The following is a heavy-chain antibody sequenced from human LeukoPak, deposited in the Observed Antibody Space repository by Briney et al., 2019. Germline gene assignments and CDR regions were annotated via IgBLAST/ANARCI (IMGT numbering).Heavy chain of an antibody. CDR3: ARGGDIVVVPAAMPNDWFDP. J-gene: IGHJ5*02. Sequence: GGSLRLSCAASGFTFSSYSVNWVRQAPGKGLEWVSSISSSSSYIYYADSVKGRFTISRDNAKNSLYLQMNSLRAEDTAVYYCARGGDIVVVPAAMPNDWFDPWGQGTLVTVSS. D-gene: IGHD2-2*01. CDR2: ISSSSSYI. V-gene: IGHV3-21*01. CDR1: GFTFSSYS.